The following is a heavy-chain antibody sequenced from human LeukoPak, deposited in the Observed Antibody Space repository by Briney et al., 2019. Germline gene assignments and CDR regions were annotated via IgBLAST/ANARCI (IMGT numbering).Heavy chain of an antibody. V-gene: IGHV3-30*18. D-gene: IGHD2-15*01. CDR3: AKDDRGYCSGGSCYPDY. CDR1: GFTFSNYG. J-gene: IGHJ4*02. Sequence: PGGSLRLSCAASGFTFSNYGMHWVRQAPGKGLEWVATILYDGSYEYYADSVKGRFTISRDNSKNTLYLQMNSLRAEDTAVYYCAKDDRGYCSGGSCYPDYWGQGTLVTVST. CDR2: ILYDGSYE.